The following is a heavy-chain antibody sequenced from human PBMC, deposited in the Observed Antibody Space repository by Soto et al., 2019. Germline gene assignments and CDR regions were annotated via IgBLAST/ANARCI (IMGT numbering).Heavy chain of an antibody. CDR3: AKDYPYYDILTGYSPPTYYGMDV. J-gene: IGHJ6*02. CDR1: GFTFSSYA. D-gene: IGHD3-9*01. Sequence: GGSLRLSCAASGFTFSSYAMSWVRQAPGKGLEWVSAISGSGGSTYYADSVKGLFTISRDNSKNTLYLQMNSLRAEDTAVYYCAKDYPYYDILTGYSPPTYYGMDVWGQGTTVTVSS. V-gene: IGHV3-23*01. CDR2: ISGSGGST.